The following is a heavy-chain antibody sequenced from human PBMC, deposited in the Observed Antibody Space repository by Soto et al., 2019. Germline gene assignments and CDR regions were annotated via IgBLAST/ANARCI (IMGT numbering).Heavy chain of an antibody. J-gene: IGHJ5*02. Sequence: SETLSLTCTVSGDSISSGDYSWSWIRQPPGKGLEWIGYIYYSGITNYNPSLKSRVTISVDTSKNQFSLKLSSVTAADTAVYYCARHPSDFWFDPWGQGTLVTVSS. D-gene: IGHD2-21*02. CDR2: IYYSGIT. CDR3: ARHPSDFWFDP. V-gene: IGHV4-61*08. CDR1: GDSISSGDYS.